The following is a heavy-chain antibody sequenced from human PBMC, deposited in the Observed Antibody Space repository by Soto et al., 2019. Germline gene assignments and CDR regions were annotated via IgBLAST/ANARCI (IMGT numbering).Heavy chain of an antibody. CDR1: GYTFRSYS. D-gene: IGHD7-27*01. J-gene: IGHJ4*02. CDR2: INAGYGNT. CDR3: ARDTGDGTFDF. V-gene: IGHV1-3*01. Sequence: ASVKVSCKASGYTFRSYSMHWVLQAPGQRLEWMGWINAGYGNTKSSQKFRDRVTISRDTSASTAYMELTSLRSEDTAVYYCARDTGDGTFDFWGQGTLVTVSS.